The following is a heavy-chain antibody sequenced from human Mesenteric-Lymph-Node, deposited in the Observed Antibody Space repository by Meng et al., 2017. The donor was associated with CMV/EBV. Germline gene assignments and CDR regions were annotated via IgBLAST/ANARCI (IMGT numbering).Heavy chain of an antibody. D-gene: IGHD6-13*01. CDR2: IYYSGST. Sequence: SGGSISSGGYYWSWIRQHPGKGLEWIGYIYYSGSTYYNPSLKSRVTISVDTSKNQFSLKLSSVTAADTAVYYCARIAAAGTLVSFDYWGQGTLVTVSS. J-gene: IGHJ4*02. CDR1: GGSISSGGYY. V-gene: IGHV4-31*02. CDR3: ARIAAAGTLVSFDY.